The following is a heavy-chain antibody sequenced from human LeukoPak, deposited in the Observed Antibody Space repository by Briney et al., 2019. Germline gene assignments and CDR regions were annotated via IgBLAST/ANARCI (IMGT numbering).Heavy chain of an antibody. J-gene: IGHJ4*02. V-gene: IGHV3-7*03. Sequence: GGSLRLSCAASGFTFSNFWMSRVRQAPGKGLEWVANIKQDGTDKQYVDSVKGRFTISRDNAKNSLYLQINSLRAEDTAVYYCARFSRGDVVGIWGQGTLVTVSS. D-gene: IGHD2-15*01. CDR3: ARFSRGDVVGI. CDR1: GFTFSNFW. CDR2: IKQDGTDK.